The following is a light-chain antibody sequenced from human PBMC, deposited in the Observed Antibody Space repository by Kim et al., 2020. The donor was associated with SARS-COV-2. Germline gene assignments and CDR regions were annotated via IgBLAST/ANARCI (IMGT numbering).Light chain of an antibody. CDR2: GAS. CDR1: QGVGSN. V-gene: IGKV3-15*01. J-gene: IGKJ1*01. CDR3: QQYNNWPRT. Sequence: PPGERATLSCRASQGVGSNLVWYQHKLGQSPRLLIYGASTRATGIPPGFSGSRSGTEFAITISSLQSEDFAVYYCQQYNNWPRTFGQGTKVDIK.